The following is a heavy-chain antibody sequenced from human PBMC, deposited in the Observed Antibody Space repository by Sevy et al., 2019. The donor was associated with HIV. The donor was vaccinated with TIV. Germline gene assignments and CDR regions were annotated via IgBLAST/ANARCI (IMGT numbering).Heavy chain of an antibody. CDR2: ISGGSGGTT. J-gene: IGHJ6*03. V-gene: IGHV3-23*01. D-gene: IGHD1-26*01. CDR3: AKPRESSSYYMDV. Sequence: GGSLRLSCAASGFTFSSYAMRWVRQAPGKGLEWVSAISGGSGGTTYYADSVKGRFTISRDNSKNTLYLQMNTLRAEVTAVYYCAKPRESSSYYMDVWGKGTTVTVSS. CDR1: GFTFSSYA.